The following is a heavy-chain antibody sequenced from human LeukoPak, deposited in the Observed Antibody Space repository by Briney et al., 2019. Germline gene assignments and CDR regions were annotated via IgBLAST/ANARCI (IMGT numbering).Heavy chain of an antibody. D-gene: IGHD6-19*01. CDR1: GFTFSSYG. J-gene: IGHJ4*02. Sequence: GRSLRLSCAASGFTFSSYGMHWVRQAPGEGLEWVAVIWYDGSNKYYADSVKGRFTISRDNSKNTLYLQMNSLRAEDTAVYYCARGSGWYRPIDYWGQGTLVTVSS. CDR3: ARGSGWYRPIDY. V-gene: IGHV3-33*01. CDR2: IWYDGSNK.